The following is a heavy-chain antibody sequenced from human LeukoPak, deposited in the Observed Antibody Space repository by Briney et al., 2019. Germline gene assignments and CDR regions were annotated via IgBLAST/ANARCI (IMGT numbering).Heavy chain of an antibody. J-gene: IGHJ6*03. D-gene: IGHD6-13*01. CDR3: ARGAHSSSWPYYYYYYMDV. Sequence: KTSETLSLTRTVSGGSISSYYWSWIRQPPGKGLEWIGYIYYSGSTNYNPSLKSRVTISVDTSKNQFSLKLSSVTAADTAVYYCARGAHSSSWPYYYYYYMDVWGKGATVTISS. CDR2: IYYSGST. V-gene: IGHV4-59*01. CDR1: GGSISSYY.